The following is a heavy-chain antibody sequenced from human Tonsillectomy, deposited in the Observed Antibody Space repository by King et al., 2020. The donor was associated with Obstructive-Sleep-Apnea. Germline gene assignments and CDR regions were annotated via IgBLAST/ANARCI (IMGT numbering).Heavy chain of an antibody. CDR1: GFAFSSYA. J-gene: IGHJ4*02. CDR3: GSTVTGPDY. D-gene: IGHD6-19*01. CDR2: ISYDGKNK. Sequence: VQLVEAGGDVVQPGRSLRLSCAASGFAFSSYAMHWVRQAPGKGLEWVAVISYDGKNKYYADSVKGRFTLSRDNSETTVTLQMNSLRVGDTAVYYCGSTVTGPDYWGQGTLVTVSS. V-gene: IGHV3-30*04.